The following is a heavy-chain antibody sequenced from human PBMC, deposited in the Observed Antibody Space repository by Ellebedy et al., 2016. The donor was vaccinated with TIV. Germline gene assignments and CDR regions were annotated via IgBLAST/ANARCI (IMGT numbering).Heavy chain of an antibody. J-gene: IGHJ4*02. Sequence: GESLKISCAASGFTFSNAWMNWVRQAPGKGLEWVSYISRSGTTIYYADSVKGRFTISRDNAKNSLYLQMNSLRAEDTATYFCTLDSGFVAAAGTGYWGQGTLVTVSS. D-gene: IGHD6-25*01. V-gene: IGHV3-48*01. CDR2: ISRSGTTI. CDR3: TLDSGFVAAAGTGY. CDR1: GFTFSNAW.